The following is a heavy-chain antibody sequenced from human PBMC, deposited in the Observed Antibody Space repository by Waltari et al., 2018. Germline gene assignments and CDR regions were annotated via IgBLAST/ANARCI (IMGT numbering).Heavy chain of an antibody. V-gene: IGHV3-53*01. CDR2: IYAGSGGT. J-gene: IGHJ4*02. CDR1: GFNIYNHH. D-gene: IGHD6-19*01. CDR3: ARAGLGSPLQWLQLLDS. Sequence: EVQLVESGGGLIQPGGSLRLSCAASGFNIYNHHMSWVRQAPGKGLEWVSVIYAGSGGTFYAESVKGRFSISRDNSKNTLYLDLNSLTAEDTAVYYCARAGLGSPLQWLQLLDSWGRGTLVTVSS.